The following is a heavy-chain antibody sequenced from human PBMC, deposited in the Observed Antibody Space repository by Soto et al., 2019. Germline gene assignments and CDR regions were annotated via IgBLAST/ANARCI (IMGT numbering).Heavy chain of an antibody. CDR1: GFTFSSYA. Sequence: QVQLVESGGGVVQPGRSLRLSWAASGFTFSSYAMHWVRQAPGKGLEWVAVISYDGSNKYYADSVKGRFTISRDNSKNTLYLQMNSLRAEDTAVYYCVRYIAVAGYFDYWGQGTLVTVSS. V-gene: IGHV3-30-3*01. D-gene: IGHD6-19*01. CDR3: VRYIAVAGYFDY. J-gene: IGHJ4*02. CDR2: ISYDGSNK.